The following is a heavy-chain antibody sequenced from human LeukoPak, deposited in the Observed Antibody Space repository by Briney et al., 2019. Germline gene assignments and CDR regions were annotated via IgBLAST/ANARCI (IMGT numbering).Heavy chain of an antibody. CDR3: AKQRSSYYYDSSGYLGY. V-gene: IGHV3-23*01. CDR1: GFTFITYA. D-gene: IGHD3-22*01. J-gene: IGHJ4*02. CDR2: ISGSGTGGRT. Sequence: GGSLRLSCAASGFTFITYAMSWVRQAPGKGLEWVSGISGSGTGGRTYYADSVKGRFTISRDNSKNTLYLQMNSLRAEDTAVYYCAKQRSSYYYDSSGYLGYWGQGTLVTVSS.